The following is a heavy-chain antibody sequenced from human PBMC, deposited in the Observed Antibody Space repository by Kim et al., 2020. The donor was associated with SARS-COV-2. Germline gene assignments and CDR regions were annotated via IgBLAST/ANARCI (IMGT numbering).Heavy chain of an antibody. CDR3: ATDDYVWGSYRY. Sequence: SETLSLTCTVSGGSISSYYWSWIRQPAGKGLEWIGRIYTSGSTNYNPSLKSRVTMSVDTSKNQFSLTLSSVTAADTAVYYCATDDYVWGSYRYWGQGTLVTVSS. CDR2: IYTSGST. V-gene: IGHV4-4*07. D-gene: IGHD3-16*02. J-gene: IGHJ4*02. CDR1: GGSISSYY.